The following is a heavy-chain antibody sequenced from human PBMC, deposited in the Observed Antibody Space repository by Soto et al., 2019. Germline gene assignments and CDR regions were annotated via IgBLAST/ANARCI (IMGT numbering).Heavy chain of an antibody. CDR1: GFTFSNAW. CDR2: IKSKTDGGTT. Sequence: GGSLRLSCAASGFTFSNAWMSRVRQAPGKGLEWVGRIKSKTDGGTTDYAAPVKGRFTISRDDSKNTLYLQMNSLKTEDTAVYYCTQALAVGYYGMDVWGQGTTVTVSS. V-gene: IGHV3-15*01. D-gene: IGHD2-15*01. J-gene: IGHJ6*02. CDR3: TQALAVGYYGMDV.